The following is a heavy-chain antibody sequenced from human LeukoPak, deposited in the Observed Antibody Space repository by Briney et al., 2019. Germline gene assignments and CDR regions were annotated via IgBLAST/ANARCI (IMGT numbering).Heavy chain of an antibody. V-gene: IGHV3-48*01. Sequence: GGSLRLSCAASGFSFNSYSMNWVRQAPGKGLEWISYIGTTSPTWPSATISYSDSVKGRFSISRDNAKNLLFLQMESLRVEDTGVYYCARRPLQWPAVLYDAFDIWGQGTMVTVSS. D-gene: IGHD4-11*01. CDR3: ARRPLQWPAVLYDAFDI. CDR2: IGTTSPTWPSATI. CDR1: GFSFNSYS. J-gene: IGHJ3*02.